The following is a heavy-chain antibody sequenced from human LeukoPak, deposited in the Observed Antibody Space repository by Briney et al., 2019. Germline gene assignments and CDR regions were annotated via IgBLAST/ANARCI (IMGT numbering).Heavy chain of an antibody. J-gene: IGHJ3*02. D-gene: IGHD6-13*01. CDR2: IYYSGST. Sequence: SETLSLTCTVSGGSISSGGYYWSWIRQHPGKGLEWIGYIYYSGSTNYNPSLKSRVTISVDTSKNQFSLKLSSVTAADTAVYYCARDGGYSSSWPYDAFDIWGQGTMVTVSS. V-gene: IGHV4-61*08. CDR1: GGSISSGGYY. CDR3: ARDGGYSSSWPYDAFDI.